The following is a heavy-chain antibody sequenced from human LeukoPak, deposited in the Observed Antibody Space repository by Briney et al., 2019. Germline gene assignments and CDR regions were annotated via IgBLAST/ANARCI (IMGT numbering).Heavy chain of an antibody. CDR3: TLRNYYDPGSQPQFEF. J-gene: IGHJ4*02. CDR1: GFTFSNAW. CDR2: TDGGTT. Sequence: GGSLRLSCTASGFTFSNAWMSWARQTPGKGLEWVGQTDGGTTDYAAPVKGRFTMSRDDSKNTLYLQMNSLKTEDTAVYYCTLRNYYDPGSQPQFEFWGQGTLVTVSS. D-gene: IGHD3-10*01. V-gene: IGHV3-15*01.